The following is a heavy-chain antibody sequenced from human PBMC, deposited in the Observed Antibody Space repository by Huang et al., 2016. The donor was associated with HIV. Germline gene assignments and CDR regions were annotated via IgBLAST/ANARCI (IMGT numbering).Heavy chain of an antibody. CDR3: ARGYSSSWLYN. J-gene: IGHJ4*02. CDR2: ISEAGSVI. CDR1: GFSFSSCN. Sequence: EEQLVESGGGLVQPGGSLRLSCAASGFSFSSCNMNWVRQAPGKVLEWRSYISEAGSVITDADSVKGRFTVSRDNAKNSLYLQMDSLRAEDTAVYYCARGYSSSWLYNWGQGTLVTVSS. D-gene: IGHD6-13*01. V-gene: IGHV3-48*01.